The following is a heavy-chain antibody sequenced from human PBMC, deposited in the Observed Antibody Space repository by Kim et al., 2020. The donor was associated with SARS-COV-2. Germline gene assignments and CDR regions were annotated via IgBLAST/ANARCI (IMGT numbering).Heavy chain of an antibody. CDR3: ASRRGDYDTSGYYSSAFEM. J-gene: IGHJ3*02. CDR2: IIPVFGTT. Sequence: SVKVSCKASGGTFSSFAISWVRQAPGQGLEWIGGIIPVFGTTNYAEKFQGRVTIAADESTSTGYMAPTNLISEDTAVYYCASRRGDYDTSGYYSSAFEMRGRGTMVPVSS. CDR1: GGTFSSFA. V-gene: IGHV1-69*13. D-gene: IGHD3-22*01.